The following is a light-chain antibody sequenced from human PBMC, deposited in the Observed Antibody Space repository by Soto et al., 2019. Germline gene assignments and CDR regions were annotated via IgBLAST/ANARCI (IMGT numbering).Light chain of an antibody. CDR3: QQRAHWPPRT. Sequence: EIVLTQSPATLSLFPGERATLSCRASQSVSTYLAWFQQKPGQAPRLLIYDATNRATGIPPRFSGSGSGTDFTLTISSPEPEDFAVYYCQQRAHWPPRTFGQGTKV. V-gene: IGKV3-11*01. CDR2: DAT. J-gene: IGKJ1*01. CDR1: QSVSTY.